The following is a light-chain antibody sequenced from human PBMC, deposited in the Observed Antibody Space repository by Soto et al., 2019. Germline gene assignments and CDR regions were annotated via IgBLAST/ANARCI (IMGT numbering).Light chain of an antibody. J-gene: IGKJ5*01. V-gene: IGKV3-20*01. Sequence: EIVLTQSPGTLSLSPGERATLSCRASQSVSSSYLAWYQQKPGQAPRLLIYRASSRATGIPDRFSGSGSGTDFTLTISRLEPEDFAVYYCQQYGSSPFGQGTRLEIK. CDR2: RAS. CDR1: QSVSSSY. CDR3: QQYGSSP.